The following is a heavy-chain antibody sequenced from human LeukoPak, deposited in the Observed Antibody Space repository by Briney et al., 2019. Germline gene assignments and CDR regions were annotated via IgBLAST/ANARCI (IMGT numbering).Heavy chain of an antibody. J-gene: IGHJ5*02. V-gene: IGHV4-59*08. CDR2: ISSSGST. CDR3: SRGQQWFDP. Sequence: PSETLSLTCTVSGASISSYYWSWIRQPPGKGLEWIAYISSSGSTKYNPSLKSRLTLSVDTSKNQFSLKLTSMTAADTAVYYCSRGQQWFDPWGQGTLVTVSS. CDR1: GASISSYY.